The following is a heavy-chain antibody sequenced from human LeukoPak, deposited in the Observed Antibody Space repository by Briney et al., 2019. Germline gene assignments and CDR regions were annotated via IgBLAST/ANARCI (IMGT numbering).Heavy chain of an antibody. CDR2: ISGSGGST. Sequence: GGSLRLPCAASGFTFSSYAMSWVRQAPGKGLEWVSAISGSGGSTYYADSVKGRFTISRDDSKNTLYLQMNSLRAEDTAVYYCAKDSDCSSTSCYVEMDVWGQGTTVTVS. D-gene: IGHD2-2*01. V-gene: IGHV3-23*01. CDR1: GFTFSSYA. J-gene: IGHJ6*02. CDR3: AKDSDCSSTSCYVEMDV.